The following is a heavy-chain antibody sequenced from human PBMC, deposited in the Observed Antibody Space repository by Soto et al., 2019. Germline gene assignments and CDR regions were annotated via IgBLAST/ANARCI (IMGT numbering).Heavy chain of an antibody. J-gene: IGHJ4*02. Sequence: QVQLVQSGAEMKKPGSSVKVSCKASGGTFSSYAISWVQQAPGQGLEWMGGIIPIFGTANYAQKFQGRVTITADESTSTAYMELSSLRSEDTAVYYCARNDHRGRAMVGWNFDYWGQGTLVTVSS. CDR1: GGTFSSYA. CDR2: IIPIFGTA. CDR3: ARNDHRGRAMVGWNFDY. D-gene: IGHD5-18*01. V-gene: IGHV1-69*12.